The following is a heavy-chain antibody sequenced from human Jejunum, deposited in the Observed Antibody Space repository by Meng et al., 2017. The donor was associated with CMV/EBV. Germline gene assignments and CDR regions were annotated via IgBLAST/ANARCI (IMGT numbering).Heavy chain of an antibody. Sequence: FTVSNHGMNGVRQAPGKGLEWVASISPSSSSIYYADSVKGRFTISRDNTKKSLYLQMNSLRAEDTAVYYCARGIIIVPNAYYFDSWGQGTLVTVSS. CDR1: FTVSNHG. CDR2: ISPSSSSI. V-gene: IGHV3-21*01. CDR3: ARGIIIVPNAYYFDS. D-gene: IGHD2/OR15-2a*01. J-gene: IGHJ4*02.